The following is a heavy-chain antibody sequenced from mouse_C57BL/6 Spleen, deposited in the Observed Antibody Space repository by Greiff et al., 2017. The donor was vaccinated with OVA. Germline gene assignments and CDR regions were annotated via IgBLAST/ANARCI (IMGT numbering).Heavy chain of an antibody. Sequence: EVQLVESGGGLVQPKGSLKLSCAASGFSFNTYAMNWVRQAPGKGLEWVARIRSKSNNYATYYADSVKDRFTISRDDSESMLYLQMNNLKTEDTAMYYCVRRGLRQDYAMDYWGQGTSVTVSS. CDR2: IRSKSNNYAT. V-gene: IGHV10-1*01. CDR3: VRRGLRQDYAMDY. CDR1: GFSFNTYA. D-gene: IGHD2-4*01. J-gene: IGHJ4*01.